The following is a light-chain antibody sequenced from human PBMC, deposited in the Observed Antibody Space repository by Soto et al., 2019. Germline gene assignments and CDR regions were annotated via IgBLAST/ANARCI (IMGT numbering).Light chain of an antibody. CDR2: GAS. CDR3: QQSYSTPQT. V-gene: IGKV1-39*01. CDR1: QSLGSF. Sequence: DIQMTHSPSSLSASVGDRVTITCRASQSLGSFLNWYQQKPGKAPKLLIFGASTLQSGVPSRFSGSESGTDFTLTIRSLQPEDFATYYCQQSYSTPQTFGQGTKVDNK. J-gene: IGKJ1*01.